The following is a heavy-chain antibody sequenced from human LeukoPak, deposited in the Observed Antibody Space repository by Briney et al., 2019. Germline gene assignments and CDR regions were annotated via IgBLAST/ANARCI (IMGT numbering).Heavy chain of an antibody. J-gene: IGHJ4*02. V-gene: IGHV3-23*01. CDR1: GFTFSSYA. CDR3: AKTARITMIVVVITYLDY. Sequence: GGSLRLSCAASGFTFSSYAMSWVRQAPGKGLEWVSAISGSGGSTYYADSVKGRFTISSDNSKNTLYLQMNSLRAEDTAVYYCAKTARITMIVVVITYLDYWGQGTLVTVSS. CDR2: ISGSGGST. D-gene: IGHD3-22*01.